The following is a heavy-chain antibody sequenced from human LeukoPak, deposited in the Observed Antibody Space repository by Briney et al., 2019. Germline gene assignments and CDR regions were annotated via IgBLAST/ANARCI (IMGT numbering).Heavy chain of an antibody. J-gene: IGHJ4*02. V-gene: IGHV3-23*01. CDR2: ISISGENT. CDR1: GFTFSSYA. CDR3: ARLISTSSSRFSDY. D-gene: IGHD6-6*01. Sequence: GGSLRLSCAASGFTFSSYAMSWVRQAPGRGLEWVSAISISGENTYYADSVKGRFTISRDTSRNTLYLQMHSLRAEDTAVYYCARLISTSSSRFSDYWGQGTLVTVSS.